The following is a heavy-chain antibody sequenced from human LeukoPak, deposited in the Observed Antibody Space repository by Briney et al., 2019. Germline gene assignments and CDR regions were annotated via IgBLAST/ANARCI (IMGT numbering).Heavy chain of an antibody. Sequence: PSQTLSLTCTVSGGSISSGSYYWSWIRQPAGKGLEWIGRIYTSGSANYNPSLKSRVTISVDTSKNQFSLKLSSVTAADTAVYYCASGGYCSSTSCFALYYYMDVWGKGTTVTVSS. CDR3: ASGGYCSSTSCFALYYYMDV. D-gene: IGHD2-2*01. CDR2: IYTSGSA. CDR1: GGSISSGSYY. V-gene: IGHV4-61*02. J-gene: IGHJ6*03.